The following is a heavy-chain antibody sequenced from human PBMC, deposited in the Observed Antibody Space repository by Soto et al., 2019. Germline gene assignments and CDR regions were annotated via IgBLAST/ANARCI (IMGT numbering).Heavy chain of an antibody. J-gene: IGHJ4*02. Sequence: SGPTLVKPTQTLTLTCTFSGFSLSTSGMCVSWIRQPPGKGLEWIGYIYYSGSTYYSPSLKSRVTISVDTSKNQFSLQLNSVTAADTAVYYCARAFAIDWYTYYFDYWGQGPLVTVSS. CDR1: GFSLSTSGMC. V-gene: IGHV4-30-4*07. D-gene: IGHD3-9*01. CDR2: IYYSGST. CDR3: ARAFAIDWYTYYFDY.